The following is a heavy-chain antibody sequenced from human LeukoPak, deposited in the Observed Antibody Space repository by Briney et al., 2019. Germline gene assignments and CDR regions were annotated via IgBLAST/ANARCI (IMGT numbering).Heavy chain of an antibody. Sequence: GGTLRLSCAASGFTISSYDMSWVRQAPGKGLEWVSSITDNGVSTYYADSVKGRFTISRDNSKNMLYLQMNSLRAEDTAVYYYARDTATAILPDAFDIWGQGTMVTVSS. V-gene: IGHV3-23*01. J-gene: IGHJ3*02. CDR3: ARDTATAILPDAFDI. CDR2: ITDNGVST. CDR1: GFTISSYD. D-gene: IGHD2-21*02.